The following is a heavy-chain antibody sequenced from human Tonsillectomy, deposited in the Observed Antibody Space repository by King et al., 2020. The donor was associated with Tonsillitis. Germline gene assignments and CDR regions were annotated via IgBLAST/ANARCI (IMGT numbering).Heavy chain of an antibody. CDR2: IKQDGSEK. V-gene: IGHV3-7*01. D-gene: IGHD1-26*01. CDR1: GLTFSSHW. Sequence: VQLVESGGGLVQPGGSLRLSCAASGLTFSSHWMTWVRKAPGKGLEWVANIKQDGSEKYYVDSVKGRFTISRDNAKNSLYLQMNSLGAEDTALYYCAKWELDYWGQGTLVTVSS. J-gene: IGHJ4*02. CDR3: AKWELDY.